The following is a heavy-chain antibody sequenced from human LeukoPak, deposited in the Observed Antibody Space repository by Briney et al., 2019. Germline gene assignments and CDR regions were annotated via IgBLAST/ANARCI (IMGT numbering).Heavy chain of an antibody. D-gene: IGHD3-10*01. V-gene: IGHV3-49*04. CDR3: TRDRGPVLLWCGESVPDRYYFDY. J-gene: IGHJ4*02. CDR2: IRSKAYGGTT. Sequence: GGSLRLSCTASGFTFGDYAMSWVRQAPGKGLEWVGSIRSKAYGGTTEYAATVKGRFTISRDDSKSIAYLQMNSLKTEDTAVYYCTRDRGPVLLWCGESVPDRYYFDYWGQGTLVTVSS. CDR1: GFTFGDYA.